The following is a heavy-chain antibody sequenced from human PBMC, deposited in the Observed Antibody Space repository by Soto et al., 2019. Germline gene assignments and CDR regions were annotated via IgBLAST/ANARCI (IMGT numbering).Heavy chain of an antibody. D-gene: IGHD5-12*01. CDR2: IYYSGST. J-gene: IGHJ5*02. CDR3: AREPGRMATKRWFDP. CDR1: GGSISSYY. V-gene: IGHV4-59*01. Sequence: SETLSLTCTVSGGSISSYYWSWIRQPPGKGLEWIGYIYYSGSTNYTPSLKSRVTISVDTSKNQFSLKLSSVTAADTAVYYCAREPGRMATKRWFDPWGQGTLVTVSS.